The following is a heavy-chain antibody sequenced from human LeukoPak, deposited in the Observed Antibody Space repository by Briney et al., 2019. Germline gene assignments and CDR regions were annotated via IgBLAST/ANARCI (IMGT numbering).Heavy chain of an antibody. CDR3: AKEAVRSSIAVAGTRYFQH. CDR1: GFTFSRYG. J-gene: IGHJ1*01. D-gene: IGHD6-13*01. Sequence: GGSLRLSCAASGFTFSRYGMSWVRQAPGKGLEWVSASSGSGGGTFYADSVKGRFTISRDNSKNTLYLQMNSLRADDTAVYYCAKEAVRSSIAVAGTRYFQHWGQGTLVTVSS. V-gene: IGHV3-23*01. CDR2: SSGSGGGT.